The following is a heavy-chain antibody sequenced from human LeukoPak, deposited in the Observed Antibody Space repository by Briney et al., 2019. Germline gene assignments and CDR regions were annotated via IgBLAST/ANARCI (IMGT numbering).Heavy chain of an antibody. Sequence: ASVKVSCKASGYTFTGYYMHWVRQAPGQGLEWMGWINTNTGNPTYAQGFTGRFVFSLDASVSTTYLQISSLKAEDTAVYYCASDDYGDYSRSFGYWGQGTLVTVSS. CDR1: GYTFTGYY. CDR3: ASDDYGDYSRSFGY. D-gene: IGHD4-17*01. V-gene: IGHV7-4-1*02. CDR2: INTNTGNP. J-gene: IGHJ4*02.